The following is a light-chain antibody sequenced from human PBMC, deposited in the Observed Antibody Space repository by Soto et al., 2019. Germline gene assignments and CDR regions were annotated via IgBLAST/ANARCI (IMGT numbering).Light chain of an antibody. CDR2: WAS. Sequence: IVMIQSPDSLTVSLGERATINCKSSQSVLYSSNNKNYLAWYQQKPGQPPNLLIYWASTRESGVPDRFSGSGSGTDFTLTISSLQAEDVAVYYCQQYYSVPYTFGQGTKLESK. J-gene: IGKJ2*01. CDR1: QSVLYSSNNKNY. CDR3: QQYYSVPYT. V-gene: IGKV4-1*01.